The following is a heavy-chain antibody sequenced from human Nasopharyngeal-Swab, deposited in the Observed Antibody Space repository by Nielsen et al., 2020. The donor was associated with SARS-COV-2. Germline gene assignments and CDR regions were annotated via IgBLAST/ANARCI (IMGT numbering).Heavy chain of an antibody. CDR2: LNPSGGST. CDR1: GYTFTSYY. J-gene: IGHJ4*02. CDR3: ARDGPGYCSGGSCYLFDY. Sequence: ASAKVSCKASGYTFTSYYMHWVRHAPGQGLEWMGILNPSGGSTSYAQKFQGRVTMTRDTSTSTVYMELSSLRSEDTAVYYCARDGPGYCSGGSCYLFDYWGQGTLVTVSS. V-gene: IGHV1-46*01. D-gene: IGHD2-15*01.